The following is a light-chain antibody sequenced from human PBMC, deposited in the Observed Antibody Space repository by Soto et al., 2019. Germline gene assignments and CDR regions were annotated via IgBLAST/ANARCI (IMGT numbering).Light chain of an antibody. Sequence: QSVLTQPRPVSWSPGQSITMSFTGSSGDVDAFDYVSWYQQHPGKAPKLMSFEVSDRPPGVSDRFSGSKSGSTASLTISGLQAEDEADYFCTSFTSSSTQVFGTGTKVTVL. CDR2: EVS. CDR3: TSFTSSSTQV. J-gene: IGLJ1*01. V-gene: IGLV2-14*01. CDR1: SGDVDAFDY.